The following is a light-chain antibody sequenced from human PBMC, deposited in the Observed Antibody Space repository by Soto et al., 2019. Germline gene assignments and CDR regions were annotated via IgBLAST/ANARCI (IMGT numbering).Light chain of an antibody. Sequence: QSVLTQPRSVSGSPGQSVTISCTGTSSDVGGYNYVSWYQHHPGKAPKLMIYDVTKRPSGVPDRFSASKSGNTASLTISGLQAEDEADDYCSSYSGSYTSLFGGGTKLTVL. CDR2: DVT. V-gene: IGLV2-11*01. CDR3: SSYSGSYTSL. J-gene: IGLJ2*01. CDR1: SSDVGGYNY.